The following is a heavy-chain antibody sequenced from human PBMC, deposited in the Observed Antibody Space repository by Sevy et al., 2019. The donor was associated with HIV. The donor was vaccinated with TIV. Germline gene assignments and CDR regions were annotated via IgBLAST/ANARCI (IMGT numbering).Heavy chain of an antibody. CDR1: GFTVNSDY. D-gene: IGHD3-10*01. J-gene: IGHJ5*02. Sequence: GGSLRLSCAASGFTVNSDYMSWVRQAPGKGLEWVSVVYSVGTTYYADSVKGRFTISRDNSKNILYLQMNSLRAEDTAVYYCARHISCGELGSWFDPWGQGTLVTVSS. V-gene: IGHV3-53*01. CDR2: VYSVGTT. CDR3: ARHISCGELGSWFDP.